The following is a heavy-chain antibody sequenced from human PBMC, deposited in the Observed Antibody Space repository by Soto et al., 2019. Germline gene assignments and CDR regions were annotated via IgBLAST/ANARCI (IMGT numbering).Heavy chain of an antibody. Sequence: DVQLVESGGGLVQPGGSLRLSCSASGFTFGTYAMHWVRQAPGKRLEYVSAITKSGDDSYYAASVRGRFTISRDNSKNTLYLQMSSLRAEDTAVYYCAARQCGDGRNAPFDYWGLGILVTVSS. CDR2: ITKSGDDS. CDR3: AARQCGDGRNAPFDY. V-gene: IGHV3-64D*06. CDR1: GFTFGTYA. J-gene: IGHJ4*02. D-gene: IGHD2-21*01.